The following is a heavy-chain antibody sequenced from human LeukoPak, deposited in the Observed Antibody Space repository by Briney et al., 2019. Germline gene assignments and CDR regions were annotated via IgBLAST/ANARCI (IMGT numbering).Heavy chain of an antibody. J-gene: IGHJ4*02. CDR1: GGSFSSGSYY. CDR3: ARETPYYYDSSGYYKGFDY. CDR2: IYYSGST. D-gene: IGHD3-22*01. Sequence: SETLSLTCTVSGGSFSSGSYYWSWIRQPPGKGLEWIGYIYYSGSTNYNPSLKSRVTISVDTSKNQFSLKLSSVTAADTAVYYCARETPYYYDSSGYYKGFDYWGQGTLVTVSS. V-gene: IGHV4-61*01.